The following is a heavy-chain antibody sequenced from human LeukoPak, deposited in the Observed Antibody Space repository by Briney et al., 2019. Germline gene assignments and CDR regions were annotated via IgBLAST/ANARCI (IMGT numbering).Heavy chain of an antibody. J-gene: IGHJ4*02. CDR2: IIPIFGTA. D-gene: IGHD6-6*01. CDR1: GGTFSSYA. Sequence: SVKVSCKASGGTFSSYAISWVRQAPGQGLEWMGGIIPIFGTANYAQKFQGRVTITADESTSTAYMELSSLRSEDTAVYYCARQNSSSYYFDYWGQGTLVTVSS. V-gene: IGHV1-69*13. CDR3: ARQNSSSYYFDY.